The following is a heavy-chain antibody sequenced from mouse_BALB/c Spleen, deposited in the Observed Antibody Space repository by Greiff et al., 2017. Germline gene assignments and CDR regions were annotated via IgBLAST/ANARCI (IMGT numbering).Heavy chain of an antibody. D-gene: IGHD2-14*01. CDR2: ISSGGST. V-gene: IGHV5-6-5*01. J-gene: IGHJ4*01. CDR3: ARGGPYYRYYYAMDY. CDR1: GFTFSSYA. Sequence: EVQVVESGGGLVKPGGSLKLSCAASGFTFSSYAMSWVRQTPEKRLEWVASISSGGSTYYPDSVKGRFTISRDNARNILYLQMSSLRSEDTAMYYCARGGPYYRYYYAMDYWGQGTSVTVSS.